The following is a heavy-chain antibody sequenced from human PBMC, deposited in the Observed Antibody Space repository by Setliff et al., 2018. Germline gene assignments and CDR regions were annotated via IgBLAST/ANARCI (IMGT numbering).Heavy chain of an antibody. CDR3: AAKASGSFDY. CDR2: IYYSGST. J-gene: IGHJ4*02. CDR1: GGSISSHY. Sequence: SETLSLTCTVSGGSISSHYWSWIRQPPGKGLEWIGSIYYSGSTNYNPSLKSRVTISVDTSKNQFSLKPSSVTAADTAVYYCAAKASGSFDYWGQGTLVTVSS. V-gene: IGHV4-59*11. D-gene: IGHD1-26*01.